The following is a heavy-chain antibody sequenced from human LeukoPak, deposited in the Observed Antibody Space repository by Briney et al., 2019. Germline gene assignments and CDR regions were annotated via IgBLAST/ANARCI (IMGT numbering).Heavy chain of an antibody. D-gene: IGHD6-13*01. CDR1: VYSIISGYY. Sequence: PSETLSLTCAVSVYSIISGYYWAWIRQPLGKGLEWIGSIYHSGSTYYNPSLKSRVTISVDMSKNQFSVKLNSVTATDTAVYYWARVWGGAAAGTVPDHWGQGTLVTVSS. J-gene: IGHJ5*02. CDR3: ARVWGGAAAGTVPDH. CDR2: IYHSGST. V-gene: IGHV4-38-2*01.